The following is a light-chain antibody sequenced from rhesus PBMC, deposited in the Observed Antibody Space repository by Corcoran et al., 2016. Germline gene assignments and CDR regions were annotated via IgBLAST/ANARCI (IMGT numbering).Light chain of an antibody. V-gene: IGKV3-24*04. CDR3: QQSSNLWT. J-gene: IGKJ1*01. CDR1: QSVGSY. CDR2: GAS. Sequence: ETVVTQSPATLSLSPGERATLSCRASQSVGSYLAWYQQKPGQAPRLLNYGASSRATGIPDRFSGGGSGTDFTLTISSLEPEDVGVYYCQQSSNLWTFGQGTKVEIK.